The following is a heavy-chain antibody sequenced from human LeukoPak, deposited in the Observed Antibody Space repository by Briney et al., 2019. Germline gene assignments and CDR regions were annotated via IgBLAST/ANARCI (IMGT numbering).Heavy chain of an antibody. J-gene: IGHJ6*02. Sequence: SGGSLRLSCAASGLTFSSYWMSWVRQAPGKGLEWVANIKQDGSEKYYVDSVKGRFTISRDNAKNSLYLQMNRLRAEDTAVYYCARAGMDVWGQGTTVTVSS. CDR3: ARAGMDV. CDR2: IKQDGSEK. CDR1: GLTFSSYW. V-gene: IGHV3-7*01.